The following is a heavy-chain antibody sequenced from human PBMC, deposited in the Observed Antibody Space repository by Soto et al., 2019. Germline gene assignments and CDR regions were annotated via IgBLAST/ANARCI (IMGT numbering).Heavy chain of an antibody. D-gene: IGHD6-13*01. CDR1: GFTFSSYG. Sequence: PGGSLRLSCAASGFTFSSYGIHWVRQAPGKGLEWVGIIWYDGSNKYYADSFQGHVTISADKSISTAYLQWSSLKASDTAMYYCARLQAAAGDNDLTFDYWGQGTLVTVSS. J-gene: IGHJ4*02. CDR2: IWYDGSNK. V-gene: IGHV3-33*01. CDR3: ARLQAAAGDNDLTFDY.